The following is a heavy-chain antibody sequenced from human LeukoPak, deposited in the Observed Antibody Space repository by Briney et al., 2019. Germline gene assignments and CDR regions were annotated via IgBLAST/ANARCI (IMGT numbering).Heavy chain of an antibody. CDR1: GFTFSSYS. D-gene: IGHD2-2*01. CDR2: ISYDGSNK. Sequence: GGSLRLSCAASGFTFSSYSMNWVRQAPGKGLEWVAVISYDGSNKYYADSVKGRFTISRDNSKNTLYLQMNSLRAEDTAVYYCAREGSSLVRWFDPWGQGTLVTVSS. CDR3: AREGSSLVRWFDP. J-gene: IGHJ5*02. V-gene: IGHV3-30*03.